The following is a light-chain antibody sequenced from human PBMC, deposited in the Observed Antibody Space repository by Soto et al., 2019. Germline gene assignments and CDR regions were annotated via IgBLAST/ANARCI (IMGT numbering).Light chain of an antibody. J-gene: IGLJ2*01. V-gene: IGLV2-18*01. Sequence: QSALTQPPSVSGSPGQSVTISCTGTSSDVGSYNRVSWYQQPPGTAPKLMIYEVSNRPSGVPDRFSGSKSGNTASLTISGLQAEDEADYYCSLYTSSSTLIGGGTKLTVL. CDR1: SSDVGSYNR. CDR2: EVS. CDR3: SLYTSSSTL.